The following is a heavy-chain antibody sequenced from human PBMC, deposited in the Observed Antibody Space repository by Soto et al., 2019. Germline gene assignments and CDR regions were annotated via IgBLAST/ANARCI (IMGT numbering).Heavy chain of an antibody. D-gene: IGHD3-22*01. V-gene: IGHV4-30-2*01. CDR3: ASGHDSGVC. CDR2: IYHSGPT. J-gene: IGHJ4*02. Sequence: QLQLQESGSGLVKPSQTLSLTCAVSGGSISSGGYSWSWIRQPPGKGLAWIGYIYHSGPTYYNPSVKSRATRSIDTSKIQFCLQLSSVTAADSATYYCASGHDSGVCWGQGTPVTVSS. CDR1: GGSISSGGYS.